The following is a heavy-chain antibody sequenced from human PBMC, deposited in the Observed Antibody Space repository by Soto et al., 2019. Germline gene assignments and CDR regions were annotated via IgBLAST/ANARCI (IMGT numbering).Heavy chain of an antibody. D-gene: IGHD1-26*01. J-gene: IGHJ4*02. CDR3: ASAGGGSYYGVDFDY. CDR1: GYTFTSYA. V-gene: IGHV1-3*01. CDR2: INAGNGNT. Sequence: QVQLVQSGAEVTKPGASVKVSCKASGYTFTSYAMHWVRQAPGQRLEWMGWINAGNGNTKYSQTFQGRVTITRDTSASTAYMELSSLRSEDTAVYYCASAGGGSYYGVDFDYWGQGTLVTVSS.